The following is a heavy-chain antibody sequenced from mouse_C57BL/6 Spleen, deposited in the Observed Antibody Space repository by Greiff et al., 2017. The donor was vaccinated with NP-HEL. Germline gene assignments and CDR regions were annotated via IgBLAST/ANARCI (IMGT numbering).Heavy chain of an antibody. J-gene: IGHJ3*01. CDR3: ARGRGYDSSWFAY. D-gene: IGHD2-2*01. V-gene: IGHV1-80*01. CDR2: IYPGDGDT. Sequence: QVQLQQSGAELVKPGASVKISCKASGYAFSSYWMNWVKQRPGKGLEWIGQIYPGDGDTNYNGKFKGKATLTADKSSSTAYMQLSSLTSEDSAVYFCARGRGYDSSWFAYWGQGTLVTVSA. CDR1: GYAFSSYW.